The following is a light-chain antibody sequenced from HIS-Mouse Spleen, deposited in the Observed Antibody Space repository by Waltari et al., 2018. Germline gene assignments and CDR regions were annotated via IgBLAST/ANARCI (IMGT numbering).Light chain of an antibody. J-gene: IGLJ3*02. Sequence: QSVLTQPPSASGTPGQRVTISCSGSSSNIGSNTVHWYQQLPGTAPKLLIYSNNQRPSGVPYRFSGSKSGTSASLAISGLQSEDEADYYCAAWDDSLNGHWVFGGGTKLTVL. V-gene: IGLV1-44*01. CDR2: SNN. CDR3: AAWDDSLNGHWV. CDR1: SSNIGSNT.